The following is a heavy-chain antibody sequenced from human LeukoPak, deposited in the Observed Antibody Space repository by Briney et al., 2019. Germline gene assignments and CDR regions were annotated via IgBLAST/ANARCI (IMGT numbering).Heavy chain of an antibody. D-gene: IGHD2-8*01. CDR3: ARDDAYTNSWVQFDI. CDR1: GFTVSNTY. Sequence: GGSLRPSCAAFGFTVSNTYLSWFRQPPGKGLEWVSLIYADGTTHYADSVQGRFTISKDNSKNTLYPQMNSLRAEDTAVYYCARDDAYTNSWVQFDIWGQGTMVTVSS. V-gene: IGHV3-66*01. CDR2: IYADGTT. J-gene: IGHJ3*02.